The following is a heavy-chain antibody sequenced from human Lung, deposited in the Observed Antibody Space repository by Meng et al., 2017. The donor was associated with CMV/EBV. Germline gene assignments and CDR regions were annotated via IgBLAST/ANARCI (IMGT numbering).Heavy chain of an antibody. V-gene: IGHV4-59*03. CDR1: GGFISSYH. D-gene: IGHD1-1*01. CDR2: VYYSGGN. CDR3: ATLTTLNTHRFDN. J-gene: IGHJ4*02. Sequence: SETLSLTCTVAGGFISSYHWSWLRQLPGKGLEWIGHVYYSGGNNYNPSLKSRVTTSLDKSKNQFSLNLTSVTAADTAVYYYATLTTLNTHRFDNWGPGVLVTVSS.